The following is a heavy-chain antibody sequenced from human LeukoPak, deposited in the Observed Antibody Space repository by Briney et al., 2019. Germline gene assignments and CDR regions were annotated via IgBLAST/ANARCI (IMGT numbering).Heavy chain of an antibody. J-gene: IGHJ4*02. CDR3: ARAVGGGYNGFDY. Sequence: GGSLRLSCAASGFTFSSYAMHWVRQAPGKGLEWVAVIWYDGSNKYYADSVKGRFTISRDNSKNTLYLQMNSLRAEDTAVYYCARAVGGGYNGFDYWGQGTLVTVSS. CDR1: GFTFSSYA. CDR2: IWYDGSNK. V-gene: IGHV3-33*08. D-gene: IGHD5-24*01.